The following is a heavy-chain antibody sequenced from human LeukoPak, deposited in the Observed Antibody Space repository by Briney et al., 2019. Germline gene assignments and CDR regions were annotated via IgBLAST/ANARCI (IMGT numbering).Heavy chain of an antibody. Sequence: PVGTLRLSCAASGLTFCSYGMHWGRQAPGKGHGWLAVISYDGSNKYYAVSMKGRFTITRDNSKNTLYLQMNSLRAEDTAVYYCAKDRGYGSGSRYYYYYGMDVWGQGTTVTVSS. CDR2: ISYDGSNK. J-gene: IGHJ6*02. D-gene: IGHD3-10*01. V-gene: IGHV3-30*18. CDR1: GLTFCSYG. CDR3: AKDRGYGSGSRYYYYYGMDV.